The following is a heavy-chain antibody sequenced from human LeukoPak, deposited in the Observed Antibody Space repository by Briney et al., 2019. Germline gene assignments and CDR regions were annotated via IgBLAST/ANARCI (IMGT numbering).Heavy chain of an antibody. CDR3: ARDSGGYDSRPRDI. J-gene: IGHJ3*02. V-gene: IGHV3-21*01. Sequence: GGSLRLSCAASGFTFSSYNMNWVRQAPGKGLEWVSSISSSSSYIYYADSVKGRFTISRDNAKNSLYLQMNSLRAEDTAVYYCARDSGGYDSRPRDIWGQGTMVTVSS. CDR1: GFTFSSYN. D-gene: IGHD3-22*01. CDR2: ISSSSSYI.